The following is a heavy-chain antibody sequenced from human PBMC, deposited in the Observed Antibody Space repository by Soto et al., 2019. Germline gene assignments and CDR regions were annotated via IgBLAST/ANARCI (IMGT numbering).Heavy chain of an antibody. CDR1: GFTFSSYA. CDR2: ISYDGSNK. CDR3: ARGAGTKAFDI. D-gene: IGHD6-19*01. V-gene: IGHV3-30-3*01. J-gene: IGHJ3*02. Sequence: QVQLVESGGGVVQPGRSLRLSCAASGFTFSSYAMHWVRQAPGKGLEWVAGISYDGSNKYYADSVKGRFTISRDNSKNTLYLQMNSLRAEDTAVYYCARGAGTKAFDIWGQGTMVTVSS.